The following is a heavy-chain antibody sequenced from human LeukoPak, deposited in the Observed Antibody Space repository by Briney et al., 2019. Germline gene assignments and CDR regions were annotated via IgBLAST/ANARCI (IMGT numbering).Heavy chain of an antibody. Sequence: PGGSLRLSCAASGFTFSNYWMTWVRRAPGKGLEWVANIKLDGSEKHCVDSVKGRFTISRDNAKNSLYLQMNSLRAEDTAVYYCGRGTAVIPGIDYWGQGTLVTVSS. CDR3: GRGTAVIPGIDY. D-gene: IGHD2-21*02. CDR2: IKLDGSEK. V-gene: IGHV3-7*04. J-gene: IGHJ4*02. CDR1: GFTFSNYW.